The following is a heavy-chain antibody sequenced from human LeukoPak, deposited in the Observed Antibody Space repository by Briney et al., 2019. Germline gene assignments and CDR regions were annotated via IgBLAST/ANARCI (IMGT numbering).Heavy chain of an antibody. CDR1: WFTFSDYY. V-gene: IGHV3-11*01. D-gene: IGHD3-3*01. CDR3: ASTEVGVVIISYYYMDV. Sequence: GGSLTLSCTASWFTFSDYYMIWIGQAPGKGLEWVSYISSSGSTIYQADSVKGRFTNPRDNANNSPYLQMNSLRAEDTAVYYCASTEVGVVIISYYYMDVWGKGTTVTVSS. CDR2: ISSSGSTI. J-gene: IGHJ6*03.